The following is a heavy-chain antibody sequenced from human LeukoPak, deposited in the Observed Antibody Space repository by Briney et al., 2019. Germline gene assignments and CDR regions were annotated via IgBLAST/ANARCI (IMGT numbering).Heavy chain of an antibody. J-gene: IGHJ4*02. CDR1: GYTFSNYA. V-gene: IGHV3-53*01. CDR3: ASLSLGHY. CDR2: IYSGGST. D-gene: IGHD6-6*01. Sequence: GGSLRLSCTASGYTFSNYAMQWVRQAPGKGLEWVSVIYSGGSTYYADSVKGRFTISRDTSKNTLSLQMNSLRAEDTAVYYCASLSLGHYWGQGTLVTVSS.